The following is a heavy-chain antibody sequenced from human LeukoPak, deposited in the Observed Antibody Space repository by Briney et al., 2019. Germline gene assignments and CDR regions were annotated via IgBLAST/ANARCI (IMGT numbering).Heavy chain of an antibody. D-gene: IGHD4-17*01. J-gene: IGHJ6*02. V-gene: IGHV4-59*01. CDR2: IYYSGTT. Sequence: SETLSLTCTVSGGSISYYYWSWIRQAPGKGLEGVGYIYYSGTTNYNPSIKSLVTISVDTSKNHFSLQLRSVTAADTAVYYCAREDPQTTVPEGMDVWGQGTTVTVSS. CDR3: AREDPQTTVPEGMDV. CDR1: GGSISYYY.